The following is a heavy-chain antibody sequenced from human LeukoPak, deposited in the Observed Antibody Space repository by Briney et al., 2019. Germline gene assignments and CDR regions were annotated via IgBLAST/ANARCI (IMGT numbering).Heavy chain of an antibody. D-gene: IGHD6-13*01. CDR2: ISGSGGST. Sequence: GGSLRLSCAASGFTFSSYAMSWVRQAPGKGLEWVSAISGSGGSTYYADSVKGRFTISRDNSKNTLYLQMNSLRVEDTAVYYCAKDSRIAAAGTIPFDYWGQGTLVTVSS. CDR3: AKDSRIAAAGTIPFDY. J-gene: IGHJ4*02. V-gene: IGHV3-23*01. CDR1: GFTFSSYA.